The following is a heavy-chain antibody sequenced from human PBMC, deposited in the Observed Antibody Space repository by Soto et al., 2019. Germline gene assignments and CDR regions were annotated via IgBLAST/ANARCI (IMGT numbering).Heavy chain of an antibody. CDR2: INQDGSEK. J-gene: IGHJ6*03. V-gene: IGHV3-7*01. Sequence: EVQLVESGGGLVQPGGSLRLSCAASGFTFSNYWMSWVRQAPGKGLEWVANINQDGSEKYSVDSVKGRFTISRDNAKNSLYLQMNRRRAEDTAVYYCARTGYMDVWGRGTTVTVSS. CDR1: GFTFSNYW. CDR3: ARTGYMDV.